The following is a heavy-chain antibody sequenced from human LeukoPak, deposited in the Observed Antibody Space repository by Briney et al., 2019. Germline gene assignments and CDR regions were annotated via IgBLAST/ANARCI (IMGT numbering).Heavy chain of an antibody. V-gene: IGHV4-39*01. CDR2: IYYSGIT. CDR1: GDSVSSSSYY. J-gene: IGHJ4*02. CDR3: VRSFGERIVVAGNFDY. D-gene: IGHD6-19*01. Sequence: SETLSLTCTVSGDSVSSSSYYWGWVRQPPGKGLQWIGTIYYSGITYYNPFLKGRVTISVDTSKNQFSLKLSSVTAADAAVYYCVRSFGERIVVAGNFDYWGQGTLVTVSS.